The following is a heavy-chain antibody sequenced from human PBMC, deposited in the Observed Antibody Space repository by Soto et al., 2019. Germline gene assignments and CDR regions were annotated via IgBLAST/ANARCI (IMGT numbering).Heavy chain of an antibody. Sequence: GGSLRLSCAASGFNFSGSVIHWVRQASGKGLEWVGRIRSKGYNYATAYAASVEGRFTVSRDDSKNTAYLQMNSLKSEDTAVYYCSRLVVWGQGSLVTVLL. J-gene: IGHJ4*02. V-gene: IGHV3-73*01. CDR3: SRLVV. D-gene: IGHD2-15*01. CDR1: GFNFSGSV. CDR2: IRSKGYNYAT.